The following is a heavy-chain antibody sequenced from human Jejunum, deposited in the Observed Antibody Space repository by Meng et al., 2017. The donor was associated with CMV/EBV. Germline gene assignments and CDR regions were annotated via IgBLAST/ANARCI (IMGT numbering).Heavy chain of an antibody. J-gene: IGHJ4*02. CDR3: AKVARGSGWAYYFDH. CDR2: IYTENTST. D-gene: IGHD6-19*01. V-gene: IGHV3-23*03. Sequence: GFTFSYYAMSWVRQVPGKGLEWVSGIYTENTSTYFVESVKGRFTISRDNSRDTLYLQMNSLRGEDTAIYYCAKVARGSGWAYYFDHGGQGTQVTSPQ. CDR1: GFTFSYYA.